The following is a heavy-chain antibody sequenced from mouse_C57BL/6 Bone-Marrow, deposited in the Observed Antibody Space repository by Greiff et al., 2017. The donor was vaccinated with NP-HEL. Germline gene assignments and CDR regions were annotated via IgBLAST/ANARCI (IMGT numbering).Heavy chain of an antibody. Sequence: QVQLQQSGAELAKPGASVKLSCKAYGYTFTSYWMHWVNQRPGQGLEWIGYINPSSGNTKYNQKFKDKATLTADKSSSTAYMQLSSRTYEDSAVYYCARYRASTGTRAMDYWGQGTSVTVSS. D-gene: IGHD4-1*02. CDR3: ARYRASTGTRAMDY. CDR1: GYTFTSYW. V-gene: IGHV1-7*01. CDR2: INPSSGNT. J-gene: IGHJ4*01.